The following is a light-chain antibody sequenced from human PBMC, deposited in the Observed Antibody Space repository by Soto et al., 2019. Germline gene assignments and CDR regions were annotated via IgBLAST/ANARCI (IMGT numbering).Light chain of an antibody. CDR2: SDD. CDR1: SSNIGSNS. CDR3: GSYAGGNTFV. V-gene: IGLV1-44*01. J-gene: IGLJ1*01. Sequence: QSVLTQPPSASGTPGQTVTISCSGSSSNIGSNSLNWYQQLPGAAPSLLIYSDDQRPSGVPDRFSGYRSGTTASLTVSGLQAEDEADHYCGSYAGGNTFVFGTGTKVTVL.